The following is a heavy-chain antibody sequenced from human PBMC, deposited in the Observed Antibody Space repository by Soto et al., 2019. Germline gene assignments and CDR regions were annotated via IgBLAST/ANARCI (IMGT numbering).Heavy chain of an antibody. J-gene: IGHJ6*02. CDR2: TYYRSKWYN. CDR3: ARLFDHYYGMDV. D-gene: IGHD3-9*01. V-gene: IGHV6-1*01. CDR1: WDRVSSNSAA. Sequence: PSQTLSLTCAISWDRVSSNSAAWNWIRPSPSRGLEWLGRTYYRSKWYNDYAVSVKSRITINPDTSKNQFSLQLNSVTPEDTAVYYCARLFDHYYGMDVWGQGTTVTVSS.